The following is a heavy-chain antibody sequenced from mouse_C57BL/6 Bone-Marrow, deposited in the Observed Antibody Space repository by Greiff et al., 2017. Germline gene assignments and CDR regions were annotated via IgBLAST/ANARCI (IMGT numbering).Heavy chain of an antibody. V-gene: IGHV10-1*01. J-gene: IGHJ4*01. CDR3: VRQGGCLRGAMDY. D-gene: IGHD2-2*01. CDR1: GFSFNTYA. Sequence: EVHLVESGGGLVQPKGSLKLSCAASGFSFNTYAMNWVRQAPGKGLEWVARIRSKSNNYATYYADSVKDRFTISRDDSESMLYLQMNNLKTEDTAMYYCVRQGGCLRGAMDYWGQGTSVTVSS. CDR2: IRSKSNNYAT.